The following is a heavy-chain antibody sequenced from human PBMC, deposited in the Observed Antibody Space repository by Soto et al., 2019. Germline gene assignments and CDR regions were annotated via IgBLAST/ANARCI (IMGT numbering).Heavy chain of an antibody. J-gene: IGHJ4*02. V-gene: IGHV1-69*13. CDR1: GGTFSSYA. CDR2: IIPIFGTA. Sequence: SVKVSCKASGGTFSSYAISWVRQAPGQGLEWMGGIIPIFGTANYDKKFQGRFTITADESTSTAYMELSSLRSEDTAVYYCARSSPKGMAYFDYWGQGTLVTVSS. CDR3: ARSSPKGMAYFDY. D-gene: IGHD6-6*01.